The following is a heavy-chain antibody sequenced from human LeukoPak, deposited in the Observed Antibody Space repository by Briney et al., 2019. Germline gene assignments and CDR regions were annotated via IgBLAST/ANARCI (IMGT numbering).Heavy chain of an antibody. CDR3: ARAIVGANTFDY. Sequence: ASVKVSCKASGGTFSSYAISWVRQAPGQGLEWMGRIIPILGIANYAQKFQGRVTITADKSTSTAYMELSSLRSEDTAVYYCARAIVGANTFDYWGQGTLVTVSS. CDR1: GGTFSSYA. V-gene: IGHV1-69*04. J-gene: IGHJ4*02. D-gene: IGHD1-26*01. CDR2: IIPILGIA.